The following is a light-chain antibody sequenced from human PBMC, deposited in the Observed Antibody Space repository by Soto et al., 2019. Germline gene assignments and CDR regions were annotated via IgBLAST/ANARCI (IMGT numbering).Light chain of an antibody. J-gene: IGKJ1*01. Sequence: DIQMTQSPSTLSASVGDRVTITCRADQSITRWLAWFQQKPGKAPSLLIYDASNRATGIPDRFSGSGSGTEFTLTISSLQSEDFALYYCQQYNDWPQTFGQGTKV. V-gene: IGKV1-5*01. CDR1: QSITRW. CDR3: QQYNDWPQT. CDR2: DAS.